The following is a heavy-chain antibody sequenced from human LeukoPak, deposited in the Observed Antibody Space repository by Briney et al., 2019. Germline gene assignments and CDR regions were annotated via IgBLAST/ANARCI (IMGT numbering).Heavy chain of an antibody. V-gene: IGHV1-69*06. CDR2: IIPIFGTA. J-gene: IGHJ4*02. D-gene: IGHD5-18*01. CDR3: ARDLDTAMVTVLGY. Sequence: GASVKVSCKASGGTFSSYAISWVRQAPGQGLEWMGGIIPIFGTANYAQKFQGRVTITADKSTSTAYMELSSLRSEDTAVYYCARDLDTAMVTVLGYWGQGTLVTVSS. CDR1: GGTFSSYA.